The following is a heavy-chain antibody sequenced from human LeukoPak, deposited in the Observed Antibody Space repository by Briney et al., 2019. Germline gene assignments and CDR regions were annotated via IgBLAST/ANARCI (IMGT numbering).Heavy chain of an antibody. CDR3: AKVNKGGFDSFDY. D-gene: IGHD5-12*01. V-gene: IGHV3-30*02. Sequence: GGSLRLSCAASGFTFSTYGMHWVRQAPGKGLEWVAFIRYDGSNKYYADSVKGRFTISRDNSKNTLYLQMNSLRPEDTAVYYCAKVNKGGFDSFDYWGQGTLVTVSS. J-gene: IGHJ4*02. CDR2: IRYDGSNK. CDR1: GFTFSTYG.